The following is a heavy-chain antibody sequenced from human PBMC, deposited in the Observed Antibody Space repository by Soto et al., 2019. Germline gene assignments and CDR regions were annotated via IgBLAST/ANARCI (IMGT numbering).Heavy chain of an antibody. CDR2: INAGKGNT. CDR1: GYTFTSYA. CDR3: VRDPSYYGMDV. V-gene: IGHV1-3*01. J-gene: IGHJ6*02. Sequence: ASVKVSCKASGYTFTSYAMHWVRQAPGQRLEWMGWINAGKGNTKYSQKFQGRVTITRDTSASTAYMELSSLRSEDTAVYYCVRDPSYYGMDVWGQGTTDTVSS.